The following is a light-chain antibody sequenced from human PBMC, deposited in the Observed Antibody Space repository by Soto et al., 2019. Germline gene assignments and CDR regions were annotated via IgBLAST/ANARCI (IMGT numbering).Light chain of an antibody. Sequence: QSALTQPRSVSGSPGQSVTISCTGTSSDVGRYNYVSWYQQHPGKAPKFMIYDVSERPSGVPDRFSGSKSGDTASLTISGLQGEDEADYYCCSYAGSYSWVFGGGTKLTVL. V-gene: IGLV2-11*01. CDR1: SSDVGRYNY. CDR3: CSYAGSYSWV. J-gene: IGLJ3*02. CDR2: DVS.